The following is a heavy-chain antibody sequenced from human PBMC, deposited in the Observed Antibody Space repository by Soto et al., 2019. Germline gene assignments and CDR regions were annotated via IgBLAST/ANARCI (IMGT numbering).Heavy chain of an antibody. J-gene: IGHJ6*02. Sequence: GGSLRLSCAASGFTFDDYTMHWVRQAPGKGLEWVSLISWDGGSTYYADSVKGRFTISRDNSKNSLYLQMNSLRTEDTALYYCAKDIRQQLSVHPYYYYGMDVWGQGTTVTVSS. V-gene: IGHV3-43*01. CDR1: GFTFDDYT. CDR3: AKDIRQQLSVHPYYYYGMDV. D-gene: IGHD6-13*01. CDR2: ISWDGGST.